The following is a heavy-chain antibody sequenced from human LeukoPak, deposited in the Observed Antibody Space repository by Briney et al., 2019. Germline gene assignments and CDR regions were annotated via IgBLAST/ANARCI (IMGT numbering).Heavy chain of an antibody. CDR1: GGSICTYS. V-gene: IGHV4-59*01. Sequence: PSETLSLTCTVSGGSICTYSWNWIRQPPGKGLEGIGYIYYSGTTNYNPSFKSRVTISVDTSKNQFSLKLSSVTAADTAVYYCARGVYIAAAQYGYWGQGTLVTVSS. J-gene: IGHJ4*02. CDR2: IYYSGTT. D-gene: IGHD6-13*01. CDR3: ARGVYIAAAQYGY.